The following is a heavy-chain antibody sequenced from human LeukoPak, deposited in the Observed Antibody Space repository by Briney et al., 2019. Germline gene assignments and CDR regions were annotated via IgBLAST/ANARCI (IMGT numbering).Heavy chain of an antibody. CDR3: ARVGGYCSSTSCSHYYYGMDV. CDR1: GFTFSSYG. J-gene: IGHJ6*04. V-gene: IGHV3-33*01. Sequence: PGGSLRLSCAASGFTFSSYGMHWVRQAPGKGLEWVAVIWYDGSNKYYADSVKGRFTISRDNSKNTLYLQMNSLRAEDTAVYYCARVGGYCSSTSCSHYYYGMDVWGKGTTVTVSS. D-gene: IGHD2-2*01. CDR2: IWYDGSNK.